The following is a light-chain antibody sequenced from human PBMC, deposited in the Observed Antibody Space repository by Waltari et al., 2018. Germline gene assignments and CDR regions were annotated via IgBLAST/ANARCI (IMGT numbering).Light chain of an antibody. CDR1: SNDVGGYNF. CDR3: CSFAGTYTWV. V-gene: IGLV2-11*01. J-gene: IGLJ3*02. CDR2: DVR. Sequence: QSALTQPRSVSGSPGQSVTISCTGTSNDVGGYNFVSWYQHHPGKDPQLIIYDVRRRPSEVPDRFSGSKSDNTASLTISGLQAEDEAEYYCCSFAGTYTWVFGGGTKLTVL.